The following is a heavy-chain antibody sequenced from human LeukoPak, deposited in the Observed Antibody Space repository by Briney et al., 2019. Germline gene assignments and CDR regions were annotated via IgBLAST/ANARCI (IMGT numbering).Heavy chain of an antibody. D-gene: IGHD1-26*01. CDR2: IKYGGST. CDR3: ARRIGGSAEIDY. V-gene: IGHV4-34*01. Sequence: PSETLSLTCAVYGGSFSGYYWSWIRQPPGKGLEWIGNIKYGGSTYYNPSLKSRVTISVDTSKNQFSLKLSSVTAADTAVFYCARRIGGSAEIDYWGQGTLVTVSS. CDR1: GGSFSGYY. J-gene: IGHJ4*02.